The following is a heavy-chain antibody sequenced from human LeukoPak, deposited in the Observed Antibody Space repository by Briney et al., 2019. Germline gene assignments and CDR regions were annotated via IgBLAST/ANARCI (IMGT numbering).Heavy chain of an antibody. CDR2: INWNGGST. CDR1: GFTFDDYG. D-gene: IGHD2-2*01. CDR3: ARPKSGGSTSHPQDWYFDL. Sequence: PGGSLRLSCAASGFTFDDYGMSWVRQAPGKGLEWVSGINWNGGSTGYADSVKGRFTISRDNAKNSLYLQMNSLRAEDTALYHCARPKSGGSTSHPQDWYFDLWGRGTLVTVSS. V-gene: IGHV3-20*01. J-gene: IGHJ2*01.